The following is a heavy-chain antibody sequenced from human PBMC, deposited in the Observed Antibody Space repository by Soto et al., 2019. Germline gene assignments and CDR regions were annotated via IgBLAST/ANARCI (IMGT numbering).Heavy chain of an antibody. J-gene: IGHJ6*02. Sequence: EVQLVESGGGLVQPGGSLRLSCAASGFTFSDYYMDWVRQGPGKGLEWVGRTKNKANSYSTEYAAAVKGRFTISRDVSKNSLYLHMNSLKTEDTAVYYCTREMYYRIPPYSYAMDVWGQGTTVTVSS. CDR3: TREMYYRIPPYSYAMDV. D-gene: IGHD3-10*01. V-gene: IGHV3-72*01. CDR1: GFTFSDYY. CDR2: TKNKANSYST.